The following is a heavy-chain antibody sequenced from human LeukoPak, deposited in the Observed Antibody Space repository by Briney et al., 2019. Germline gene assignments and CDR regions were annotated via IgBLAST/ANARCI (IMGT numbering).Heavy chain of an antibody. CDR3: ARDYSSSSLHGY. CDR2: ISSSSSYI. CDR1: GFTFSSYA. V-gene: IGHV3-21*01. J-gene: IGHJ4*02. D-gene: IGHD6-6*01. Sequence: GGSLRLSCAASGFTFSSYAMHWVRRAPGKGLEWVSSISSSSSYIYYADSVKGRFTISRDNAKNSLYLQMNSLRAEDTAVYYCARDYSSSSLHGYWGQGTLVTVSS.